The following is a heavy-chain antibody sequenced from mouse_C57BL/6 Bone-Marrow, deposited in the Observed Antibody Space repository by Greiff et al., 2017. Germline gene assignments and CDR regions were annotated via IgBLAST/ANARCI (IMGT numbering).Heavy chain of an antibody. CDR2: IYPGDGDT. Sequence: QVQLKQSGPELVQPGASVKISCKASGYAFSSSWMNWVKQRPGKGLEWIGRIYPGDGDTNYNGKFKGKATLTADKSSSTAYMQLSSLTSEDSAVYFCARDPYYSIYFDYWGQGTTLTVSA. V-gene: IGHV1-82*01. D-gene: IGHD2-5*01. J-gene: IGHJ2*01. CDR1: GYAFSSSW. CDR3: ARDPYYSIYFDY.